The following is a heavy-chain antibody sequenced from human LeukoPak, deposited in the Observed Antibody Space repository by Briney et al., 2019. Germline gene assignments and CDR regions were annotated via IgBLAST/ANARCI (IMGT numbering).Heavy chain of an antibody. CDR1: GFTFSSYG. CDR2: IRYDGRNK. CDR3: ARANYDYVWGSYRQYYFDY. D-gene: IGHD3-16*02. V-gene: IGHV3-30*02. Sequence: GGSLRLSCAAFGFTFSSYGMHWVRQAPGKGLEWVAFIRYDGRNKYYGDPVKGRFSISRDNSKNTLYLQMNSLRAEDTAVYYCARANYDYVWGSYRQYYFDYWGQGTLVTVSS. J-gene: IGHJ4*02.